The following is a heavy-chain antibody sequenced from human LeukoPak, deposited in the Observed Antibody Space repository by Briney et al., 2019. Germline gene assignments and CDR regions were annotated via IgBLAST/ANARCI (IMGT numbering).Heavy chain of an antibody. CDR2: ISGSGGST. CDR1: GFTFSTYG. J-gene: IGHJ4*02. CDR3: AKALDSGALPRGAPYFAY. Sequence: PGGSLRLSCAASGFTFSTYGMSWVRQAPGKGLEWVSAISGSGGSTYYADHVKGRFTISRDNSKNTLYLQMNSLRAEDTAVYYCAKALDSGALPRGAPYFAYWGQGTLVTVSS. V-gene: IGHV3-23*01. D-gene: IGHD2-15*01.